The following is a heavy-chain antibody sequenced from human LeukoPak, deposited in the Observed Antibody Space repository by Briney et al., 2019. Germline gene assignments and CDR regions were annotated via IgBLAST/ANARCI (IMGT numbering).Heavy chain of an antibody. CDR3: ARAGRTYYDFWGGYYGDWFDP. D-gene: IGHD3-3*01. Sequence: ASVKVSCKASGYTFTSYDINWVRQATGQGLEWMGWMNPNSGNTGYAQKFQGRVTMTRNTSISTAYMELSSLRSEDTAVYYCARAGRTYYDFWGGYYGDWFDPWGQGTLVTVSS. V-gene: IGHV1-8*01. CDR2: MNPNSGNT. J-gene: IGHJ5*02. CDR1: GYTFTSYD.